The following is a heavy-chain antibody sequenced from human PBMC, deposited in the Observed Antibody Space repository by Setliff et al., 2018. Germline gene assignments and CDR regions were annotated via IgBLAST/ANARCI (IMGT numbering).Heavy chain of an antibody. CDR1: DYILTSYG. V-gene: IGHV1-18*01. Sequence: AASVKVSCKTSDYILTSYGLSWVRQAPGQGLDWMGWISTYNGHTNYAQKLQGRVTMTTDTSTRTAYMELRSLTSDDTAVCYCSRLVRYCTRTTCQRASGAELWGQGSLVTVSS. J-gene: IGHJ4*02. CDR2: ISTYNGHT. CDR3: SRLVRYCTRTTCQRASGAEL. D-gene: IGHD2-2*01.